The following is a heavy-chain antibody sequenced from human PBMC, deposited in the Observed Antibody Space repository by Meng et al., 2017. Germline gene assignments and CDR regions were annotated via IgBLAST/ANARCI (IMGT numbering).Heavy chain of an antibody. CDR3: ARDLVAGTGVSAFDI. J-gene: IGHJ3*02. V-gene: IGHV4-39*07. D-gene: IGHD6-19*01. CDR2: IYYSGST. CDR1: GGSISSSSYY. Sequence: SETLSLTYTVSGGSISSSSYYWGWNRQPPGKGLEWIGSIYYSGSTYYNPSLKSRVTISVDTSKNQFSLKLSSVTAADTAVYYCARDLVAGTGVSAFDIWGQGTMVTVSS.